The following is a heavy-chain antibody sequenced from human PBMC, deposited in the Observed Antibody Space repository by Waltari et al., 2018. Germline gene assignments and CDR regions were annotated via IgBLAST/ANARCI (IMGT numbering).Heavy chain of an antibody. V-gene: IGHV4-34*01. CDR1: GGSFSGYY. CDR2: INHSGST. Sequence: QVQLQQWGAGLLKPSETLSLTCAVYGGSFSGYYWSWIRQPPGQGLGWIGEINHSGSTNYNPSLKSRVTISVDTSKNQFSLKLSSVTAADTAVYYCARGNRIPTKVAAAGFSPNTYYYYMDVWGKGTTVTISS. D-gene: IGHD6-13*01. CDR3: ARGNRIPTKVAAAGFSPNTYYYYMDV. J-gene: IGHJ6*03.